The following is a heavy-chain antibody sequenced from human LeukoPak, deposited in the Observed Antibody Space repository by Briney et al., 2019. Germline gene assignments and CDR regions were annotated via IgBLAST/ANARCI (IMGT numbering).Heavy chain of an antibody. CDR3: VKDRGGYNYGLGYFDY. V-gene: IGHV3-64D*06. CDR2: ISGNGFRT. D-gene: IGHD5-18*01. Sequence: PRGSLRLSCSAPGFTFSSYAMHWVPQAPGKGLEYVSPISGNGFRTYYADSVKGRFTISRDNSKRTLYLQMSSLRAEDTAVYYCVKDRGGYNYGLGYFDYWGQGTLVTVSS. CDR1: GFTFSSYA. J-gene: IGHJ4*02.